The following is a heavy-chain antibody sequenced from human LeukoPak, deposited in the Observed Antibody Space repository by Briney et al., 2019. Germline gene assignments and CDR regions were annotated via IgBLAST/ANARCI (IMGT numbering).Heavy chain of an antibody. D-gene: IGHD4-17*01. CDR1: GFTFSSYA. V-gene: IGHV3-23*01. CDR2: ISGGAGTP. J-gene: IGHJ4*02. Sequence: GGSLRLSCAASGFTFSSYAMSWVRQAPGKGLEWFSGISGGAGTPYYADSVKGRFTISRDNSKSTLYLQMTSLRAEDTAVYYCAKRRTTVITMDYFDYWGQGTLVTVSS. CDR3: AKRRTTVITMDYFDY.